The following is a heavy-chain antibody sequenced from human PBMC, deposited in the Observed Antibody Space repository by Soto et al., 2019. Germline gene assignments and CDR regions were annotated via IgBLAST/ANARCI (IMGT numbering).Heavy chain of an antibody. J-gene: IGHJ4*02. V-gene: IGHV3-23*01. Sequence: EVQLLESGGGLVQPGGSLRLSCAASGFTFSSYAMSWVRQAPGKGLEWVSAISVSGGSTYYADSVKGRFTISRDNSKNTLYLQMNSLRAEDPAVYYCAKSSGQQLPTYYFVYWGQGTLVTVSS. CDR1: GFTFSSYA. D-gene: IGHD6-13*01. CDR3: AKSSGQQLPTYYFVY. CDR2: ISVSGGST.